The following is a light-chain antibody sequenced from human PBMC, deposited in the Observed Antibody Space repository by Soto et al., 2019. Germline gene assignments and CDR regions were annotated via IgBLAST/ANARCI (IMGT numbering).Light chain of an antibody. V-gene: IGKV3-20*01. Sequence: EVVMTQSPATLSVSPGERATLSCRASQSVTSNYLAWYQQKPGQAPRLLIYGISNRATGVPDRFSGTGSGTDFTLTISRLEPEDFAVFYCQQYGNSPITFGQGTRLEIK. J-gene: IGKJ5*01. CDR2: GIS. CDR3: QQYGNSPIT. CDR1: QSVTSNY.